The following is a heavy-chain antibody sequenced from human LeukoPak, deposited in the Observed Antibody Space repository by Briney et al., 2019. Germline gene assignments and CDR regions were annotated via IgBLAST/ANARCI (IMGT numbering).Heavy chain of an antibody. J-gene: IGHJ5*02. Sequence: ASVKVSCKASGYIFTNYYVSWFRQATGQGLEWMGWMNPNSGNTGYAQKFQGRVTMTRNTSISTAYMELSSLRSEDTAVYYCARGRRKGGVANWFDPWGQGTLVTVSS. CDR2: MNPNSGNT. D-gene: IGHD1-14*01. CDR3: ARGRRKGGVANWFDP. V-gene: IGHV1-8*01. CDR1: GYIFTNYY.